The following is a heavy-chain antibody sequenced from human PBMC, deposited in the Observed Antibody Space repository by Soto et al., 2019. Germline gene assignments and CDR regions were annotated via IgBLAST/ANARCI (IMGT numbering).Heavy chain of an antibody. J-gene: IGHJ3*01. CDR1: GYTFTSYY. V-gene: IGHV1-46*03. Sequence: ASVKVSCKASGYTFTSYYMHWVRQAPGQGLDWMGRIYPTDGSTSYAQKFQGRVTMTGDTSTSTAYMELSSLSSEDTAVYYCGRVFAVYGNDDPSGGVFERWGQGSKVPVS. CDR3: GRVFAVYGNDDPSGGVFER. CDR2: IYPTDGST. D-gene: IGHD3-16*01.